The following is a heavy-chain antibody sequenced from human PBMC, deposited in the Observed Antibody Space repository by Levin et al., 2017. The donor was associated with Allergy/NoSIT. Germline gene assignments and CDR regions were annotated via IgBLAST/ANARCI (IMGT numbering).Heavy chain of an antibody. V-gene: IGHV4-4*07. J-gene: IGHJ2*01. Sequence: SETLSLTCTVSGGSISSYYWSWIRQPAGKGLEWIGRIYTSGSTNYNPSLKSRVTMSVDTSKNQFSLKLSSVTAADTAVYYCARYDHYYDSSVPRGYFDLWGRGTLVTVSS. CDR1: GGSISSYY. CDR3: ARYDHYYDSSVPRGYFDL. CDR2: IYTSGST. D-gene: IGHD3-22*01.